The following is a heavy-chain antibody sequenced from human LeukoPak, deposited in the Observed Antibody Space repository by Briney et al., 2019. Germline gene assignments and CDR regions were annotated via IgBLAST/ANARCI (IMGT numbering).Heavy chain of an antibody. J-gene: IGHJ4*02. Sequence: KPSETLSLTCTVSGGSISSSSYYWGWIRQPPGKGLEWIGSIYYSGSTYYNPSLKSRVTISVDTSKNQFSLKLSSVTAADTAVYYCAREKVIYYYDSSGYYGLDYWGQGTLVTVSS. V-gene: IGHV4-39*07. CDR3: AREKVIYYYDSSGYYGLDY. CDR1: GGSISSSSYY. D-gene: IGHD3-22*01. CDR2: IYYSGST.